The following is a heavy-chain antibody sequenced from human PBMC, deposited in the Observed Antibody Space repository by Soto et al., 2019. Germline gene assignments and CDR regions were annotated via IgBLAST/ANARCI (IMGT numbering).Heavy chain of an antibody. J-gene: IGHJ5*02. CDR1: GGSFSGYY. CDR3: ARGLYCSGGSCYSGAWRGKIRWFDP. D-gene: IGHD2-15*01. CDR2: INHSGST. V-gene: IGHV4-34*01. Sequence: SETLSLTCAVYGGSFSGYYWSWIRQPPGKGLEWIGEINHSGSTNYNPSLKSRVTISVDTSKNQFSLKLSSVTAADTAVYYCARGLYCSGGSCYSGAWRGKIRWFDPWGQGTLVTVSS.